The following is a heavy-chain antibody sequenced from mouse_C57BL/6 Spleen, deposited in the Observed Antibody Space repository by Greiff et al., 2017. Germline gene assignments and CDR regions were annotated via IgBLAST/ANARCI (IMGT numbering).Heavy chain of an antibody. V-gene: IGHV1-39*01. D-gene: IGHD2-3*01. Sequence: VQLQQSGAELMKPGASVKISCKASGYSFTDYNMNWVQQSNGKSLEWIGVINPNCGTTSYNQKFKGKATLTVDHTSSTAYLQLNNLTSEDSAVYYCGNGYYLLDYWGQGTTLTVSS. CDR1: GYSFTDYN. CDR3: GNGYYLLDY. CDR2: INPNCGTT. J-gene: IGHJ2*01.